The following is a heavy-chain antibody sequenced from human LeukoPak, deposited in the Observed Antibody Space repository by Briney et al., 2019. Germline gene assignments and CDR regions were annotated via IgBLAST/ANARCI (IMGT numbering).Heavy chain of an antibody. CDR2: INPRGGST. V-gene: IGHV1-46*01. D-gene: IGHD3-22*01. Sequence: ASVKVSCKASGYTFTSYCMHWVRQAPGQGLEWMGIINPRGGSTSYAQKFQGRVTMTRDTSTSTVYMELSSLRSEDTAVYYCARRAPPSYYYDSSGYLGGPFDYXGQGTLVTVSS. J-gene: IGHJ4*02. CDR3: ARRAPPSYYYDSSGYLGGPFDY. CDR1: GYTFTSYC.